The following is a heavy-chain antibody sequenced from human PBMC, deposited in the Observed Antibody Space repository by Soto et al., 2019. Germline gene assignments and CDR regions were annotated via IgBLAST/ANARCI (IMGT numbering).Heavy chain of an antibody. J-gene: IGHJ5*02. V-gene: IGHV1-2*02. Sequence: QVQLVQSGAEVKKPGASVKVSCKASGYTFTGYYIHWVRQAPGQGLEWMGWINPNSGGTNYAQKFQGRVTMTRDTSISTAYMELSRLTSDDTAIYYCARGEGNIVVVPADFEGFDPWGQGTLVIVSS. CDR3: ARGEGNIVVVPADFEGFDP. CDR2: INPNSGGT. D-gene: IGHD2-2*01. CDR1: GYTFTGYY.